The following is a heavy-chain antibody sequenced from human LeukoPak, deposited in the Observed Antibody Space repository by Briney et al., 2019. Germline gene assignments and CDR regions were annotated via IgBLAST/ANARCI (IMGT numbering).Heavy chain of an antibody. CDR3: ARAGYYYGSGSYYKPNWFDP. Sequence: GASVKVSCKASGGTFSSYAISWVRQAPGQGLEWMGGIIPIFGTANYAQKFQGRVTITADESTSTAYMELSGLRSEDTAVYYCARAGYYYGSGSYYKPNWFDPWGQGTLVTVSS. CDR2: IIPIFGTA. D-gene: IGHD3-10*01. V-gene: IGHV1-69*13. CDR1: GGTFSSYA. J-gene: IGHJ5*02.